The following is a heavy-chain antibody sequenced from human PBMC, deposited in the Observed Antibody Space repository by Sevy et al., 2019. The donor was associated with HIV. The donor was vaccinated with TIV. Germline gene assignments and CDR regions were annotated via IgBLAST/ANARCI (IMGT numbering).Heavy chain of an antibody. V-gene: IGHV3-30-3*01. D-gene: IGHD4-17*01. Sequence: GGSLRLSCAASGFTFSSYVMHWVRQAPGKGLEWVAVISYDGSNNYYADSVKGRFTISRDNSKNTLYVQMNSLRAEDTAVYYCAREGGVYDELGGSMYFDYWGQGTLVTVSS. CDR3: AREGGVYDELGGSMYFDY. J-gene: IGHJ4*02. CDR2: ISYDGSNN. CDR1: GFTFSSYV.